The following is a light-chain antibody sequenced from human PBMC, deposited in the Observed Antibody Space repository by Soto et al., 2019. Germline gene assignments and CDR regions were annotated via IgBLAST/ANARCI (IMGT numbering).Light chain of an antibody. CDR3: QQYGSSPRT. CDR2: GAS. J-gene: IGKJ1*01. V-gene: IGKV3-20*01. CDR1: QSVSSSY. Sequence: EIVLTQSPGTLSLSPGERATLSCRASQSVSSSYLAWYQQKPGQAPRLLIYGASSRATGIPDRFSGSGSGTDFTLTISLLQPEYVAVYYCQQYGSSPRTFGQGTKVEIK.